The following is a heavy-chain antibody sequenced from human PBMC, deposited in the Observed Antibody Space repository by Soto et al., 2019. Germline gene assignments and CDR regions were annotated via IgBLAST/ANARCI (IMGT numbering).Heavy chain of an antibody. Sequence: PSETLSLTCTVSGSSISSCGYSWSWIRQPPGKGLEWIGSIYYSGSTYYNPSLKSRVTISVDTSKNQFSLKLSSVTAADTAVYYCARTLAGIHWGQGTLVTVSS. V-gene: IGHV4-30-2*03. J-gene: IGHJ4*02. CDR3: ARTLAGIH. CDR1: GSSISSCGYS. D-gene: IGHD6-19*01. CDR2: IYYSGST.